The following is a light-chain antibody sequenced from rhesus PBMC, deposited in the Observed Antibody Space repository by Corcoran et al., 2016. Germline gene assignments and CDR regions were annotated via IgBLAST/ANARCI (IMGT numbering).Light chain of an antibody. V-gene: IGKV1-25*01. CDR2: KAS. J-gene: IGKJ4*01. CDR3: QQHNSYPLT. Sequence: DIQMTQSPSSLSASVGDTVTITCRASQGISSYLAWYQQKPGKAPKLLIYKASNLQSGVPSRFSGSGSGTDFTLTISSLQPEDFATYYCQQHNSYPLTFGGGTKVEIK. CDR1: QGISSY.